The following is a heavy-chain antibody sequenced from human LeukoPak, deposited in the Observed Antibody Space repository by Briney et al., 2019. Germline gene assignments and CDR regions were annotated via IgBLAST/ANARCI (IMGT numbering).Heavy chain of an antibody. D-gene: IGHD2-2*01. CDR3: ARDRHVVVPAALFDP. Sequence: GASVKVSCKASGYTVTSYYMHWVRQAPGQGLEWMGIINPSGGSTSYAQKFQGRVTMTRDMSTSTVYMELSSLRSEDTAVYYCARDRHVVVPAALFDPWGQGTLVTVSS. CDR1: GYTVTSYY. V-gene: IGHV1-46*01. J-gene: IGHJ5*02. CDR2: INPSGGST.